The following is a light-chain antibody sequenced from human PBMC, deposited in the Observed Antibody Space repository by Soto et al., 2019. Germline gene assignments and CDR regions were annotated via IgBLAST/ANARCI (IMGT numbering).Light chain of an antibody. J-gene: IGLJ1*01. CDR1: SSDVGGYNY. V-gene: IGLV2-8*01. Sequence: QSALTQPPSASGSPGQSVTISCTGTSSDVGGYNYVSWYQQHPGKAPKLMIYEVSKRPSGVPDRFSGSKSGNTASLTVSGLQAEDEADYYCGSFADSNNVVFGSGTKVTVL. CDR3: GSFADSNNVV. CDR2: EVS.